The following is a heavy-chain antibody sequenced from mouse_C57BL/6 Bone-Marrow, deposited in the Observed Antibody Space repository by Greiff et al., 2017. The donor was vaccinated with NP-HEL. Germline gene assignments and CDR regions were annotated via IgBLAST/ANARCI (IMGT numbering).Heavy chain of an antibody. CDR3: TRDLSSPNWYFDV. J-gene: IGHJ1*03. CDR1: GFTFSSYA. CDR2: ISSGGDYI. D-gene: IGHD1-1*01. V-gene: IGHV5-9-1*02. Sequence: DVKLQESGEGLVKPGGSLKLSCAASGFTFSSYAMSWVRQTPEKRLEWVAYISSGGDYIYYADTVKGRFPISRDNARNTLYLQMSSLKSEDTAMYYCTRDLSSPNWYFDVWGTGTTVTVSS.